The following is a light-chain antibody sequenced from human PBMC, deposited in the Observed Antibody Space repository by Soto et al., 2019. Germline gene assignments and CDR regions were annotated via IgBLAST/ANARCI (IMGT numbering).Light chain of an antibody. CDR1: QPLNNN. CDR3: QQYDTSPLT. J-gene: IGKJ4*01. Sequence: EIVMTQSPATLSVSPGDRATLSCRAGQPLNNNVAWYQHKPGQAPRLLIYGTSTRATGISARFSGGGSGTEFTLTISSLQSEDFAVYYCQQYDTSPLTFGGGTKVEIK. V-gene: IGKV3-15*01. CDR2: GTS.